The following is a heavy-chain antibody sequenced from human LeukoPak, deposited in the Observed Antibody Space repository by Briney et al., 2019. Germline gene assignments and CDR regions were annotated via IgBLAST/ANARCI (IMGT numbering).Heavy chain of an antibody. Sequence: GESLRLSCAASGFTFSAYNMNWVRKAPGKGLEWISYITGNSGTIYYADSVKGRFTISRDNAKDSLYLQMNSLRAEDTAVYYCAKDGYDYGDYAPLDYWGQGTLVTVSS. CDR3: AKDGYDYGDYAPLDY. D-gene: IGHD4-17*01. V-gene: IGHV3-48*01. CDR2: ITGNSGTI. J-gene: IGHJ4*02. CDR1: GFTFSAYN.